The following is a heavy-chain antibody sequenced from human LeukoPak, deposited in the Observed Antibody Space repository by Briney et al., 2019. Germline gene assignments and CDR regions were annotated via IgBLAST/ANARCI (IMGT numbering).Heavy chain of an antibody. CDR1: GFTFRSYW. Sequence: GGSLRLSCAASGFTFRSYWMHWVRQVPWKGLMWVSHINTDGSTTTYADSVKGRFTISRDNAKNTLYLQMNSLRAEDTAVYYCARDLLGTNWFDPWGQGTLVTVSS. D-gene: IGHD2-8*01. J-gene: IGHJ5*02. CDR3: ARDLLGTNWFDP. CDR2: INTDGSTT. V-gene: IGHV3-74*01.